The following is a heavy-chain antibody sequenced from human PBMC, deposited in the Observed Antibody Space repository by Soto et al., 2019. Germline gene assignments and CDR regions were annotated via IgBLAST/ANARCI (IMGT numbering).Heavy chain of an antibody. Sequence: EVRLLESGGGLVKPGGSLRLSCATSGLTFSNYAMSWVRQAPGGGLEWVSSMSGSSSTTYYADSVRGRFTISRDRSKNTLYLQISSLRAEATALYYCARNQERELPRVIDFWGQGALVTVSS. V-gene: IGHV3-23*01. CDR2: MSGSSSTT. D-gene: IGHD1-7*01. J-gene: IGHJ4*02. CDR3: ARNQERELPRVIDF. CDR1: GLTFSNYA.